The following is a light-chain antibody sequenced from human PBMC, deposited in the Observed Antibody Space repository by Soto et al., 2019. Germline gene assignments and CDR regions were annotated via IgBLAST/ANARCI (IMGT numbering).Light chain of an antibody. Sequence: QSALTQPASVSGSPGQSITISCTGTSSDFGGYNYVSWYQQHPGKAPNLLIYDVSDRPSGVSNRFSGSKSGNTASLTISGLQAEDEADYYCSSYIDTSTVFGGGTKVTVL. CDR3: SSYIDTSTV. CDR2: DVS. J-gene: IGLJ2*01. V-gene: IGLV2-14*03. CDR1: SSDFGGYNY.